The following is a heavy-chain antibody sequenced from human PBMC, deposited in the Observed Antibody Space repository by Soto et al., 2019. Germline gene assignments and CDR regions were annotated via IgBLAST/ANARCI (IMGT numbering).Heavy chain of an antibody. CDR2: IYHSGST. CDR1: GYSISSGYY. J-gene: IGHJ3*02. D-gene: IGHD6-19*01. Sequence: SETLSLTCAVSGYSISSGYYWGWIRQPPGKGLEGIGSIYHSGSTYYNPSLKSRVTISLDTSKNQFSLKLSSVTAADTAVYYCARDFRASSSGWYTHGAFDIWGQGTMVTVSS. V-gene: IGHV4-38-2*02. CDR3: ARDFRASSSGWYTHGAFDI.